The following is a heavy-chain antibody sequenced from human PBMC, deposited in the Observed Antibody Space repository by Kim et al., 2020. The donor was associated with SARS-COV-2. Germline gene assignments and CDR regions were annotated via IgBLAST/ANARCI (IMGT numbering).Heavy chain of an antibody. D-gene: IGHD3-9*01. Sequence: SETLSLTCTVSGGSISSYYWSWIRQPPGKGLEWIGYIYYSGSTNYNPSLKSRVTISVDTSKNQFSLKLSSVTAADTAVYYCARAVYFDWLLYGYFDYWGQGTLVTVSS. CDR2: IYYSGST. CDR3: ARAVYFDWLLYGYFDY. J-gene: IGHJ4*02. CDR1: GGSISSYY. V-gene: IGHV4-59*01.